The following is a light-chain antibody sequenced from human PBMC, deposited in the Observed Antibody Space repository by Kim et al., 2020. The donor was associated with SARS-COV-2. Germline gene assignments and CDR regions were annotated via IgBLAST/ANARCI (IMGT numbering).Light chain of an antibody. Sequence: EIVLTQSPGTLSLSPGERATLSCRASQSVNSRYLAWYHQKPGQAPRLLIYATSSRATGIPDRFSGSGSGTDFTLTISRLEPEDFAVYYCQQYRTFGQGTKVDIK. CDR1: QSVNSRY. J-gene: IGKJ1*01. CDR3: QQYRT. CDR2: ATS. V-gene: IGKV3-20*01.